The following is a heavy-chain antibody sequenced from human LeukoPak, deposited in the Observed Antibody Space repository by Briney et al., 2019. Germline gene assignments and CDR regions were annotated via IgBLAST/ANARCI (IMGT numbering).Heavy chain of an antibody. CDR3: AKGWTSGFDY. D-gene: IGHD2-15*01. CDR1: GFTFRNYA. Sequence: GGSLRLSCAASGFTFRNYAMSWVRQAPGKGLEWVSTISATGGSTYYADSVKGRFTISRDNSKNTLYVQMNSLRAEDAAVYYCAKGWTSGFDYWGQGTLVTVSS. J-gene: IGHJ4*02. CDR2: ISATGGST. V-gene: IGHV3-23*01.